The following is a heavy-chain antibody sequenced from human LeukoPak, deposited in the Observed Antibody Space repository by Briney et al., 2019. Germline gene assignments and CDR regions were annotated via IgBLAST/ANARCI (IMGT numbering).Heavy chain of an antibody. V-gene: IGHV3-21*04. J-gene: IGHJ4*02. Sequence: GGSLRLSCAASGFTFSSYSMNWVRQAPGKGLEWVSSISSSSSYIYYADSVKGRFTISRDNAKNSLYLQMNSLRAEDTAVYYCAKDRRYYDSSGYYYFDYWGQGTLVTVSS. CDR1: GFTFSSYS. CDR3: AKDRRYYDSSGYYYFDY. D-gene: IGHD3-22*01. CDR2: ISSSSSYI.